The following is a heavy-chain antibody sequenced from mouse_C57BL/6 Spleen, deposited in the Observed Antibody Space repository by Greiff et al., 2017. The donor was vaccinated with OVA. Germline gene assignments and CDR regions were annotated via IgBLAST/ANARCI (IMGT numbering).Heavy chain of an antibody. CDR3: ARGSYYYGSSYVQYFDV. V-gene: IGHV2-6*03. D-gene: IGHD1-1*01. J-gene: IGHJ1*03. Sequence: VQLQQSGPGLVAPSQSLSITCTVSGFSLTSYGVHWVRQPPGKGLEWLVVIWSDGSTTYNSALKSRLSISKDNSKSQVFLKMNSLQTDDTAMYYCARGSYYYGSSYVQYFDVWGTGTTVTVSS. CDR2: IWSDGST. CDR1: GFSLTSYG.